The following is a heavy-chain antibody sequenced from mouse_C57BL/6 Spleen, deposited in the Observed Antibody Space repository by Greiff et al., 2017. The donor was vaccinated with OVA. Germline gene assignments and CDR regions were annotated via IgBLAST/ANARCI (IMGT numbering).Heavy chain of an antibody. J-gene: IGHJ1*03. Sequence: QVQLQQPGAELVMPGASVKLSCKASGYTFTSYWMHWVKQRPGQGLEWIGEIDPSDSYTNYNQKFKGKSTLTVDNSSSTAYMQLSSLTSEDSAVYYCARADYYGSSLHWYFDVWGTGTTVTVSS. CDR1: GYTFTSYW. V-gene: IGHV1-69*01. CDR3: ARADYYGSSLHWYFDV. D-gene: IGHD1-1*01. CDR2: IDPSDSYT.